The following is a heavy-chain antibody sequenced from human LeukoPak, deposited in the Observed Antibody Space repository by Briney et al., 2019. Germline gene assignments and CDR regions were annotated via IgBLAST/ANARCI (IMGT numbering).Heavy chain of an antibody. Sequence: GASVKVSCTASGYTFTSYGISWVRQAPGQGLEWMGWISAYNGNTNYAQKLQGRVTMTTDTSTSTAYMELRSLRSDDTAVYYCARGGYSGYDFLGYFDYWGQGTLVTVSS. CDR2: ISAYNGNT. V-gene: IGHV1-18*01. CDR3: ARGGYSGYDFLGYFDY. J-gene: IGHJ4*02. D-gene: IGHD5-12*01. CDR1: GYTFTSYG.